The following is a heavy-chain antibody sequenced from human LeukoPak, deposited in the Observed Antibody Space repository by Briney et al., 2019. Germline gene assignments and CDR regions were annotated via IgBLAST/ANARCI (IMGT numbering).Heavy chain of an antibody. CDR3: ARVVVGAAYYFDY. V-gene: IGHV1-2*02. CDR1: GYTFTGYY. J-gene: IGHJ4*02. Sequence: ASVTVSCTASGYTFTGYYMHWVRQAPGQGLEWMGWINPNSGGTNYAQKFQGRVTMTRDTSISTAYMELSRLRSDDTAVYYCARVVVGAAYYFDYWGQGTLVTVSS. D-gene: IGHD1-26*01. CDR2: INPNSGGT.